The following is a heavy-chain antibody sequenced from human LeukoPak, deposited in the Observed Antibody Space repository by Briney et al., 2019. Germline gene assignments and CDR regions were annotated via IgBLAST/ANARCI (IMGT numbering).Heavy chain of an antibody. CDR2: IGGSTGNT. CDR1: GFTFNNYA. V-gene: IGHV3-23*01. CDR3: TRERGDYYFDY. J-gene: IGHJ4*02. Sequence: GGSLRLSCAASGFTFNNYAMTWVRQAPGKGLEWVSVIGGSTGNTYYADSVKGRFTISRDNSKNTLYLQMNSLRAEDTAVYYCTRERGDYYFDYWGQGTLVTVSS. D-gene: IGHD1-1*01.